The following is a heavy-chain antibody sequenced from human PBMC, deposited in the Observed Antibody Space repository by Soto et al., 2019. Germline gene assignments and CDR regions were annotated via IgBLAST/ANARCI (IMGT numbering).Heavy chain of an antibody. J-gene: IGHJ2*01. D-gene: IGHD4-17*01. CDR2: ISGSGDAP. CDR1: GFAFTSYA. Sequence: EVQLLESGGGLVQPGGSLRLSCAASGFAFTSYALSWVRQAPGKGLEWGSAISGSGDAPSYADSVRGRFTVYRDNSKNTLYLQMTSLRPEDTAVYYCAKDRMRSDYGLDWYFDLWGRGTLVTVSS. CDR3: AKDRMRSDYGLDWYFDL. V-gene: IGHV3-23*01.